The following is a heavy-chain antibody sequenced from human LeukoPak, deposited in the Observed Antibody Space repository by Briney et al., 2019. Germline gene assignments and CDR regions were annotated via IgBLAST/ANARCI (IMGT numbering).Heavy chain of an antibody. Sequence: SVKVSCKASGGTFSSYAISWVRQAPGQGLEWMGGIIPIFGTANYAQKFQGRVTTTADESTSTAYMELSSLRSEDTAVYYCARDGFRYSGSYANDYWGQGTLVTVSS. CDR2: IIPIFGTA. D-gene: IGHD1-26*01. CDR3: ARDGFRYSGSYANDY. V-gene: IGHV1-69*13. J-gene: IGHJ4*02. CDR1: GGTFSSYA.